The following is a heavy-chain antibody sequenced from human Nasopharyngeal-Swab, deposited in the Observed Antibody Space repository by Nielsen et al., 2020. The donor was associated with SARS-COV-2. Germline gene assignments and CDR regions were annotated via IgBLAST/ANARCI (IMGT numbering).Heavy chain of an antibody. CDR1: GFTFSSYA. CDR2: ISYDGSDK. CDR3: ARGSIAVAGTFHFDY. J-gene: IGHJ4*01. Sequence: GESLKISCAASGFTFSSYAMHWVRQAPGKGLEWVAVISYDGSDKYYTDSVKGRFTISRDNSKKTLYLQMNSLRVDDTAVYYCARGSIAVAGTFHFDYWGQGTLVTVSS. V-gene: IGHV3-30*03. D-gene: IGHD6-19*01.